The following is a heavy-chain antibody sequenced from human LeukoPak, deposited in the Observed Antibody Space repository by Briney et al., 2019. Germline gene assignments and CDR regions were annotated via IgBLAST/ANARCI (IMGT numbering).Heavy chain of an antibody. CDR3: VRGAPFDY. Sequence: GSLRLSCAASGFTFTSYWMHWVRQAPGKGLVWVSRINSDGTSTSYADSVKGRFTISRDNAKNMLYLEMNSLRVDDTSVYYCVRGAPFDYWGQGTLVTVSS. CDR1: GFTFTSYW. V-gene: IGHV3-74*01. CDR2: INSDGTST. J-gene: IGHJ4*02. D-gene: IGHD1-26*01.